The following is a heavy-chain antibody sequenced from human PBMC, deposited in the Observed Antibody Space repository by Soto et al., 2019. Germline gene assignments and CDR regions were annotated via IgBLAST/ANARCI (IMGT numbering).Heavy chain of an antibody. Sequence: GGSLRLSCAASGFTFSSYGMHWVRQAPGKGLEWVAVIWYDGSNKYYADSVKGRFTISRDNSKNTLYLQMNSLRAEDTAVYYCARDFLDYRLVLFKYYYGMDVWGQGTTVTVSS. J-gene: IGHJ6*02. CDR1: GFTFSSYG. CDR3: ARDFLDYRLVLFKYYYGMDV. D-gene: IGHD6-6*01. CDR2: IWYDGSNK. V-gene: IGHV3-33*01.